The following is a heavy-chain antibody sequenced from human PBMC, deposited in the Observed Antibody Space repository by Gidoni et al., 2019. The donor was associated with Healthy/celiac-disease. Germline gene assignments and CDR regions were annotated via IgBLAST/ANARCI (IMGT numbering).Heavy chain of an antibody. Sequence: QLQLQESGPGLVKPSETLSLTCTVSGGSISSSRYYWGWIRQPPGKGLEWIGSIYYSGSTYYNPSLKSRVTISVDTSKNQFSLKLSSVTAADTAVYYCARGYSSSWFDPRRSDYFDYWGQGTLVTVSS. CDR3: ARGYSSSWFDPRRSDYFDY. CDR2: IYYSGST. D-gene: IGHD6-13*01. V-gene: IGHV4-39*01. J-gene: IGHJ4*02. CDR1: GGSISSSRYY.